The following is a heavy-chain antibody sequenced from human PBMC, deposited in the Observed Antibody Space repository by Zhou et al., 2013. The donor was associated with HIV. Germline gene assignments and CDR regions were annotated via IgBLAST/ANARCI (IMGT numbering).Heavy chain of an antibody. CDR3: ARWHPSGSYWGGXY. CDR1: GYNFNTYG. CDR2: ISAYNGDT. J-gene: IGHJ4*02. V-gene: IGHV1-18*01. Sequence: QVQLVQSGAEVKKPGASVTVSCKASGYNFNTYGISWVRQAPGQGLEWMGWISAYNGDTKFAQKVQGRVTMTTDTSTSTAYMELRSLTSDDTAVYYCARWHPSGSYWGGXYWGQGNPGHRLL. D-gene: IGHD1-26*01.